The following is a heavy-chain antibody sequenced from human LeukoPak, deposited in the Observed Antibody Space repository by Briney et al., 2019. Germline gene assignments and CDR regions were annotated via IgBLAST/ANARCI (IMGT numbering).Heavy chain of an antibody. CDR2: ISGSGGST. J-gene: IGHJ2*01. D-gene: IGHD3-10*01. Sequence: GGSLRLSCAASGFTFSSYAMSWVRQAPGKGLEWVSDISGSGGSTYYADSVKGRFTISRDNSKNTLYLQMNSLRDEDTAVYYCAKVLTPIVGWFADPPSYFDLWGRGTLVTVSS. CDR1: GFTFSSYA. V-gene: IGHV3-23*01. CDR3: AKVLTPIVGWFADPPSYFDL.